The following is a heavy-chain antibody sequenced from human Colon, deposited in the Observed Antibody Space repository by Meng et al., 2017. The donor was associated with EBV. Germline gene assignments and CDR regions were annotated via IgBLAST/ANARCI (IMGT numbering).Heavy chain of an antibody. CDR2: IYHSGST. Sequence: VQPQGLGPGLVKPSETLSLTCAVSGGFISSVYWWTWVRQSPGKGLEWIGEIYHSGSTNYNPSLKSRVTISVDKSKNQFSLKLTSVTAADTAVYYCARGGYYSFDYWGQRTLVTVSS. CDR3: ARGGYYSFDY. J-gene: IGHJ4*02. V-gene: IGHV4-4*02. CDR1: GGFISSVYW. D-gene: IGHD5-18*01.